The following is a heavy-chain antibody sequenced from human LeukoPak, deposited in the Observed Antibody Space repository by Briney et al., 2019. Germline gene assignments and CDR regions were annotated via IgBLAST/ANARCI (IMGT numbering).Heavy chain of an antibody. CDR2: INPNSGGT. CDR1: GYTFTGSY. J-gene: IGHJ2*01. D-gene: IGHD6-19*01. CDR3: ARRTPVAGTYWNFDL. V-gene: IGHV1-2*02. Sequence: ASLKVSCKASGYTFTGSYIHWVRQAPGQGLEWMGWINPNSGGTEFAQKFQGRVTMTRDTSISTAYMELSRLRSDDMAVYYCARRTPVAGTYWNFDLWGRGTLVTVSS.